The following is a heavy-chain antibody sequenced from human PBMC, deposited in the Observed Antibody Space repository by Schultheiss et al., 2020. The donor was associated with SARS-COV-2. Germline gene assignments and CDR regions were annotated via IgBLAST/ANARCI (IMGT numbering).Heavy chain of an antibody. D-gene: IGHD2-21*02. CDR3: AREQAYCGGDCQPPYYYYGMDV. V-gene: IGHV4-31*03. Sequence: LRLSCTVSGGSISSGGYYWSWIRQHPGKGLEWIGYIYYSGSTYYNPSLKSRVTISVDTSKNQFSLKLSSVTAADTAVYYCAREQAYCGGDCQPPYYYYGMDVWGQGTTVTVSS. CDR1: GGSISSGGYY. J-gene: IGHJ6*02. CDR2: IYYSGST.